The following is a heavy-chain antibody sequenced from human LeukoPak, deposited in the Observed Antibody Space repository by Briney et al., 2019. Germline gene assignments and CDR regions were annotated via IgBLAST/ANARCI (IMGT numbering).Heavy chain of an antibody. CDR1: GFTFSSYD. V-gene: IGHV3-33*01. D-gene: IGHD2-2*01. CDR2: LGYDGPNE. CDR3: ARDFYCSRTSCYAPSFDY. J-gene: IGHJ4*02. Sequence: PGRSLTLPCAASGFTFSSYDMHRVRQAPGQRPVWLALLGYDGPNEHYADYVNGRFTIPRDNSKNTLYLQMKSLRAEDTAVYYCARDFYCSRTSCYAPSFDYWGQGTLVTVSS.